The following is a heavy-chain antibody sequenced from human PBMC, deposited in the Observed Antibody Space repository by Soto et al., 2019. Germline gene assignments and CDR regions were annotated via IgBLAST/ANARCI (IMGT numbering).Heavy chain of an antibody. CDR1: GFTFSSYA. J-gene: IGHJ6*02. Sequence: GGSLRLSCAASGFTFSSYAMHWVRQAPGKGLEWVAVISYDGSNKYYADSVKGRFTISRDNSKNTLYLQMNSLRAEDTAVYYCAREYSSSVYGLDVWGQGTTVTVSS. D-gene: IGHD6-13*01. V-gene: IGHV3-30-3*01. CDR3: AREYSSSVYGLDV. CDR2: ISYDGSNK.